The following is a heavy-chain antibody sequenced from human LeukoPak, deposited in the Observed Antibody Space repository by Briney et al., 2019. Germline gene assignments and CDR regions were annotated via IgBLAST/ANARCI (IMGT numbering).Heavy chain of an antibody. D-gene: IGHD6-19*01. Sequence: SVKVSCKAFGGTFSSYAISWVRQAPGQGLEWMGGIIPIFGTANYAQKFQGRVTITADESTSTAYMELSSLRSEDTAVYYCARGWRRDQWLLFNYYYGMDVWGQGTTVTVSS. V-gene: IGHV1-69*13. CDR1: GGTFSSYA. J-gene: IGHJ6*02. CDR2: IIPIFGTA. CDR3: ARGWRRDQWLLFNYYYGMDV.